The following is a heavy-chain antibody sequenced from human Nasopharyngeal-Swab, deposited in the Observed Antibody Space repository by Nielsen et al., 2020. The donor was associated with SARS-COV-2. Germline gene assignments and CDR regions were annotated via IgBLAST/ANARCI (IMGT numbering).Heavy chain of an antibody. J-gene: IGHJ6*03. Sequence: GRSLRLSCAASGFTFSSYSMNWVRQAPGKGLEWVSSISSSSSYIYYADSVKGRFTISRDNAKNSLYLQMNSLRAEDTAVYYCARDRTNDYYYMDVWGKGTTVTVSS. CDR1: GFTFSSYS. D-gene: IGHD1-1*01. CDR2: ISSSSSYI. V-gene: IGHV3-21*01. CDR3: ARDRTNDYYYMDV.